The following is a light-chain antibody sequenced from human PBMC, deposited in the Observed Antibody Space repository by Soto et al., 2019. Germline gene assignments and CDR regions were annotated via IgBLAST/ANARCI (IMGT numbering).Light chain of an antibody. J-gene: IGLJ3*02. CDR1: TGAVTSGYY. CDR3: LLYYGGAQV. V-gene: IGLV7-43*01. CDR2: STS. Sequence: QAVVTQEPSLTVSPGGTVTLTCASSTGAVTSGYYPNWFQQKPGQAPRSLIYSTSIQHSWTPARFSGSLLGGKAALTLSGVQPEDEAEYYCLLYYGGAQVFGGGTKLTVL.